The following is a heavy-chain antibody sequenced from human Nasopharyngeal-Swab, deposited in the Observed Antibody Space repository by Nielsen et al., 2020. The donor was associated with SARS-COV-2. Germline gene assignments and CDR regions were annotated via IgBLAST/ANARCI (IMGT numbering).Heavy chain of an antibody. Sequence: WIRQPPGKGLEWVAVTSYDGTNKYYADSVKGRFTISRDNSKNTLYLQMNSLRVEDTAVYYCAREVIIVGTTMMGADADDGLHWGQGTLVTVSS. D-gene: IGHD1-26*01. J-gene: IGHJ4*02. CDR2: TSYDGTNK. CDR3: AREVIIVGTTMMGADADDGLH. V-gene: IGHV3-30-3*01.